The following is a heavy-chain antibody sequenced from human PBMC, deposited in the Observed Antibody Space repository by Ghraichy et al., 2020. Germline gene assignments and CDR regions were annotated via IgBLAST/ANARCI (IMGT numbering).Heavy chain of an antibody. Sequence: SCAATGFTFSSYTMNWVRQAPGKGLEWVSSISSTNDYIYYRDAVRGRFTISRDNVKRSLILQMNSLRPEDTAVYYCARDKAMGHNFWGDAFDLWGQGTQVTVSS. J-gene: IGHJ3*01. D-gene: IGHD3-16*01. CDR1: GFTFSSYT. CDR3: ARDKAMGHNFWGDAFDL. CDR2: ISSTNDYI. V-gene: IGHV3-21*01.